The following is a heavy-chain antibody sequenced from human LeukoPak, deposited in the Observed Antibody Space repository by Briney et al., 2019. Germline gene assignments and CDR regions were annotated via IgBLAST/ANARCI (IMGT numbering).Heavy chain of an antibody. CDR3: ARGGGIRLWLPFDY. Sequence: GGSLRLSCAASGLTFSSYAMNWVRQAPGKGLEWVAVISYDGSDKYYPDSVKGRFTISRDNSKNMLYLQMNSLRAEDTAVYYCARGGGIRLWLPFDYWGQGTLVTVSS. J-gene: IGHJ4*02. CDR2: ISYDGSDK. CDR1: GLTFSSYA. V-gene: IGHV3-30-3*01. D-gene: IGHD5-18*01.